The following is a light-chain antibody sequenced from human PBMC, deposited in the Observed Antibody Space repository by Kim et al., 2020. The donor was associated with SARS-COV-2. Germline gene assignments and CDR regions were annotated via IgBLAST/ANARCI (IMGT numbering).Light chain of an antibody. J-gene: IGLJ1*01. Sequence: GQSITISCTGTSSDVDGYNYVSWYQQHPGKAPKLMIYDVSNRPSGVSSRFSGYKSGNTASLTISVLQAEDEADYYCSSYTSSSTLGFGTGTKVTVL. V-gene: IGLV2-14*03. CDR1: SSDVDGYNY. CDR2: DVS. CDR3: SSYTSSSTLG.